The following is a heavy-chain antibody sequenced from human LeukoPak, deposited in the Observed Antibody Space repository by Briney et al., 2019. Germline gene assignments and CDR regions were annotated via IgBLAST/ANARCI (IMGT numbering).Heavy chain of an antibody. D-gene: IGHD3-9*01. Sequence: GGSLTLSCAASGFTFRSYDMSWVRQAPGKGLEWVSAISGSGGTTYSADPATGRFNNSRDTSNHPLYLQMSSVRAEDTAVYYCAKDGLSITILYWGQGTLVTVSS. CDR2: ISGSGGTT. CDR3: AKDGLSITILY. CDR1: GFTFRSYD. V-gene: IGHV3-23*01. J-gene: IGHJ4*02.